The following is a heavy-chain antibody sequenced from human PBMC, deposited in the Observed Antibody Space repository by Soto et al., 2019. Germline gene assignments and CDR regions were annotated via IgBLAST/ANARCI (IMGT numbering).Heavy chain of an antibody. J-gene: IGHJ4*01. CDR1: GFSFKNYA. D-gene: IGHD3-3*01. V-gene: IGHV3-30*01. CDR2: ISHNDEPRI. Sequence: QVQLVESGGGVVQPGSSLRLSCAASGFSFKNYAFHWVRQAPGKGLQWVALISHNDEPRIFYADSVQGRFTLSRDTYTNPVYLQMNSLRDEDTSVYHFAMGVPAETYYTAFDYWGQGTQVTVSS. CDR3: AMGVPAETYYTAFDY.